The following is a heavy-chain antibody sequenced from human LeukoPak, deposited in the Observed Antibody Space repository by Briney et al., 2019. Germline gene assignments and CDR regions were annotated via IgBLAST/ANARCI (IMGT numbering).Heavy chain of an antibody. Sequence: ASVEVSCKASGHTFSGYYFHWVRQAPGHGLEWMGWINPNSGGTNYAQKFQGRVTMTRDTSISTAYMELSKLRSDDTAVYYCAGYSGSYLVLGTFDIWGQGTMVTVSS. V-gene: IGHV1-2*02. CDR3: AGYSGSYLVLGTFDI. J-gene: IGHJ3*02. CDR2: INPNSGGT. D-gene: IGHD1-26*01. CDR1: GHTFSGYY.